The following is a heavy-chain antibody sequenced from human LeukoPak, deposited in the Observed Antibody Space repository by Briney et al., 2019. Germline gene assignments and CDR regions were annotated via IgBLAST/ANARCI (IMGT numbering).Heavy chain of an antibody. CDR1: GYSFTSYW. V-gene: IGHV5-51*01. Sequence: GESLKISCKGSGYSFTSYWIGWVRQMPGKGLEWMGIIYPGNSDTRYSPSFQGQVTISADKSISTAYLQWSSLKASDTAMYYCARRVVRVGELFQRYFDYWGQGTLVTVSS. CDR3: ARRVVRVGELFQRYFDY. CDR2: IYPGNSDT. D-gene: IGHD3-10*01. J-gene: IGHJ4*02.